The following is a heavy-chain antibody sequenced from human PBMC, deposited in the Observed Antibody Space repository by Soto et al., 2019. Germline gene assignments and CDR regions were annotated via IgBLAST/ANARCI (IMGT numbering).Heavy chain of an antibody. V-gene: IGHV4-34*01. J-gene: IGHJ4*02. CDR1: GGSFSGYY. CDR2: INHSGST. D-gene: IGHD1-1*01. CDR3: ASSGRTDSAH. Sequence: SETLSLTCAVYGGSFSGYYWSWIRQPPGKGLEWIGEINHSGSTNYNPSLKSRVTISVDTSKNQFSLKLSSVTAADTAVYYCASSGRTDSAHWGQGTLVTVSS.